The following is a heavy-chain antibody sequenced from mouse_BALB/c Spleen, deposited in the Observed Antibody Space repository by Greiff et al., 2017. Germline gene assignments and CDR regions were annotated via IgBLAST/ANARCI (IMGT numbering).Heavy chain of an antibody. CDR3: AYGSSAWFAY. V-gene: IGHV5-17*02. CDR2: ISSGSSTI. J-gene: IGHJ3*01. D-gene: IGHD1-1*01. Sequence: DVMLVESGGGLVQPGGSRKLSCAASGFTFSSFGMHWVRQAPEKGLEWVAYISSGSSTIYYADTVKGRFTISRDNPKNSLFLQMTSLRSEDTAMYYCAYGSSAWFAYWGQGTLVTVSA. CDR1: GFTFSSFG.